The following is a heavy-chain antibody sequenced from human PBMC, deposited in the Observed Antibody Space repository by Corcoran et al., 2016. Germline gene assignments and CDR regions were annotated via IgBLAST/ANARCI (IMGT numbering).Heavy chain of an antibody. D-gene: IGHD1-26*01. V-gene: IGHV3-30*04. Sequence: QVQLVESGGGVVQPGRSLRLSCAASGFTFSSYAMHWVRQAPGKGLEWMAVISNDGRDKHNADSVKGRFTISRENSKNTVYLQMNSLRIEDTAMYYCAKDSDLGAAKYHFDYWGQGTLVTVSS. CDR1: GFTFSSYA. J-gene: IGHJ4*02. CDR2: ISNDGRDK. CDR3: AKDSDLGAAKYHFDY.